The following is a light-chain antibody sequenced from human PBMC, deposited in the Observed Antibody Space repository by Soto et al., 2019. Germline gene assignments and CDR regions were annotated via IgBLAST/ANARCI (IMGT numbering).Light chain of an antibody. CDR3: QQFGSSSWT. CDR1: QSVSSSY. J-gene: IGKJ1*01. V-gene: IGKV3-20*01. Sequence: ESVLTQSPGTLSLSPGEKATLSCRASQSVSSSYLAWYQQKPGQAPRLLIYGASSRATGIPDRFSGSGSGTDFTLTVSRVEPEDVAVYYCQQFGSSSWTFGQGTKVEIK. CDR2: GAS.